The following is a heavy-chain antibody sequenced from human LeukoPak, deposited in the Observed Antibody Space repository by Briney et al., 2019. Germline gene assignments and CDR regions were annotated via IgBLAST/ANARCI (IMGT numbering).Heavy chain of an antibody. D-gene: IGHD4-17*01. CDR3: ARGPHTVTPYWYFDL. J-gene: IGHJ2*01. CDR1: GYSISSGYY. V-gene: IGHV4-38-2*02. CDR2: IYHSGST. Sequence: SETLSLTCTVSGYSISSGYYWGWIRQPPGKGLEWIGSIYHSGSTYYNPSLKSRVTISVDTSKNQFSLKLSSVTAADTAVYYCARGPHTVTPYWYFDLWGRGTLVTVSS.